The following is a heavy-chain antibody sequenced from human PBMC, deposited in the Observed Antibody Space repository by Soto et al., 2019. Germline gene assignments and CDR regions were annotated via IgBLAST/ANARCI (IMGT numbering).Heavy chain of an antibody. Sequence: QVQLVESGGGVVQPGRSLRLSCAASGFTFSSYAMHWVRQAPGKGLEWVAVISYDGSNKYYADSVKGRFTISRDNSKNTLYLQMNSLRAEDTAVYYCPSRRPWFGTGFDPWGQGTLVTVSS. D-gene: IGHD3-10*01. V-gene: IGHV3-30-3*01. J-gene: IGHJ5*02. CDR2: ISYDGSNK. CDR1: GFTFSSYA. CDR3: PSRRPWFGTGFDP.